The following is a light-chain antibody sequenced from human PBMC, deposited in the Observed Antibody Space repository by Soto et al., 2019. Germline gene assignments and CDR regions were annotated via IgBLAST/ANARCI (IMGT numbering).Light chain of an antibody. V-gene: IGLV2-14*01. CDR2: EVN. CDR1: RSDVGGYDY. CDR3: SSYTRTRTLV. Sequence: QSALTQPASGSGSPGQSITISCTGTRSDVGGYDYVSWYRQDPGKAPKLMVCEVNDRPPGVSNRFSGSKSGNTASLTISGLQAEDEADYYCSSYTRTRTLVFGTGTKLTVL. J-gene: IGLJ1*01.